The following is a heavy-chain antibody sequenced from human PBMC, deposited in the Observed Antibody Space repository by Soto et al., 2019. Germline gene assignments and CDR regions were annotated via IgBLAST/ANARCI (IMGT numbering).Heavy chain of an antibody. D-gene: IGHD6-19*01. CDR3: ARPLWLALDS. Sequence: SETLSLTCAVYGGSFSGYYWSWIRQPPGKGLEWIGEINHSGSTNYNPSLKSRVTISVDTSKNQFSLKLSSVTAADTAVYYCARPLWLALDSWGQGTLVTVSS. J-gene: IGHJ5*01. V-gene: IGHV4-34*01. CDR2: INHSGST. CDR1: GGSFSGYY.